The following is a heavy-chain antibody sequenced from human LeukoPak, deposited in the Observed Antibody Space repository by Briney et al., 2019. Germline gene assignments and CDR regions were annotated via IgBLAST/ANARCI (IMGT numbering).Heavy chain of an antibody. CDR1: GYTFTSYG. J-gene: IGHJ5*02. Sequence: ASVKVSCKASGYTFTSYGISWVRQAPGQGLEWMGWISAYNGNTNYAQKLQGRVTMTTDTSTSTAYMELRSLRSDDTAVYYCARGVVPYCSGGSCYGWFDPWGQGTLVTVSS. D-gene: IGHD2-15*01. CDR3: ARGVVPYCSGGSCYGWFDP. CDR2: ISAYNGNT. V-gene: IGHV1-18*01.